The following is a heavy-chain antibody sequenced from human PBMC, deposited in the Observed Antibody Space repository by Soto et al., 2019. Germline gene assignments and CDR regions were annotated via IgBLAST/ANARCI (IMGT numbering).Heavy chain of an antibody. V-gene: IGHV4-59*01. CDR2: IYYSGST. Sequence: SETLSLTCTVSGGSISSYYWSWIRQPPGKGLEWIGYIYYSGSTNYNPSLKSRVTISVDTSKNQFSLKLSSVTAADTAVYYCARGVLRFLEWFPISVRFDPWGQGTLVTVSS. D-gene: IGHD3-3*01. CDR3: ARGVLRFLEWFPISVRFDP. J-gene: IGHJ5*02. CDR1: GGSISSYY.